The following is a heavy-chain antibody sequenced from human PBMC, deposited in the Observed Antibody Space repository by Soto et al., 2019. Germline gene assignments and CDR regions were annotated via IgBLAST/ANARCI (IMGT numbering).Heavy chain of an antibody. CDR2: ISYDGSNK. J-gene: IGHJ4*02. V-gene: IGHV3-30*03. Sequence: PGGSLRLSCAASGFTFSDYYMSWIRQAPGKGLEWVAVISYDGSNKYYADSVKGRFTISRDNSKNTLYLQMNSLRAEDTAVYYCAARNFEYWGQGTLVTVSS. CDR1: GFTFSDYY. CDR3: AARNFEY.